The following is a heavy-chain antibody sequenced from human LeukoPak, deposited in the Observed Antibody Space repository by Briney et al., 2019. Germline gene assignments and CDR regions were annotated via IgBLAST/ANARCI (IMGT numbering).Heavy chain of an antibody. V-gene: IGHV3-30*18. D-gene: IGHD3-9*01. Sequence: GGSLRLSCAASGFNFSSYGMHWVRQAPGEGLEWVAVISYDGSNKYYADSVKGRFTISRDNSKNTLYLQMNSLRAEDTAVYYCAKGRGQRYFDWLLGDPWGQGTLVTVSS. CDR1: GFNFSSYG. CDR2: ISYDGSNK. CDR3: AKGRGQRYFDWLLGDP. J-gene: IGHJ5*02.